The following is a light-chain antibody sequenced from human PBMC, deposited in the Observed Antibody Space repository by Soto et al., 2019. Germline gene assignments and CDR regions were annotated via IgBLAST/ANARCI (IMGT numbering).Light chain of an antibody. V-gene: IGLV3-9*01. J-gene: IGLJ2*01. CDR1: NVGSKN. CDR3: QVWDTSTAG. CDR2: NDN. Sequence: SYELTQPLSVSVALGQTARITCGGSNVGSKNVHWYQQKPGQAPVLVIYNDNSRPSGIPERVSGSNSGSTATLTISRAQAGDEADYYCQVWDTSTAGIGGGTQRTVL.